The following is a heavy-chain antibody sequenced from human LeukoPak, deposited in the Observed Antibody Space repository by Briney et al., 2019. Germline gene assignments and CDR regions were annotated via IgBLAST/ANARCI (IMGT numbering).Heavy chain of an antibody. CDR1: GFTFNNYW. CDR2: IKHDEIEK. D-gene: IGHD4-17*01. J-gene: IGHJ3*02. V-gene: IGHV3-7*03. Sequence: PGGSLRLSCAASGFTFNNYWMSWVRQAPGKGLEWVANIKHDEIEKYYVDSVKGRFTISRDNAKNSLFLQMNSLRAEDTAVYYCARGHEHGDYGVFDIWGQGTMVTVSS. CDR3: ARGHEHGDYGVFDI.